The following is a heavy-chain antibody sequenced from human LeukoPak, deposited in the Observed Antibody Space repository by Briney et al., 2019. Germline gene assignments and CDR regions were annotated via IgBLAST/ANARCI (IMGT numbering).Heavy chain of an antibody. D-gene: IGHD5-12*01. CDR1: GGSFSGYY. V-gene: IGHV4-34*01. CDR3: ARDAESWLRWFDP. J-gene: IGHJ5*02. Sequence: SETLSLTCAVYGGSFSGYYWSWIRQPPGKGLEWIGETNHSGSTNYNPSLKSRVTISVDTSKNQFSLKLSSVTAADTAVYYCARDAESWLRWFDPWGQGTLVTVSS. CDR2: TNHSGST.